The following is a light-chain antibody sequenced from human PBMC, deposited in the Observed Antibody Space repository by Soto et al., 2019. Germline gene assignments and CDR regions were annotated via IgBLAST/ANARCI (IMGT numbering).Light chain of an antibody. CDR3: KQGSHWPPLT. V-gene: IGKV2-30*02. Sequence: DVVVTQSPLSLPVTLGQAASISCRASQSLVHSDGNTYLSWFRQRPGQSPRRLIYKVSNREAGVPDRFSGSGSGTHFTLKISRVEAEDVGLYYCKQGSHWPPLTFGQGTRLEIK. CDR1: QSLVHSDGNTY. J-gene: IGKJ5*01. CDR2: KVS.